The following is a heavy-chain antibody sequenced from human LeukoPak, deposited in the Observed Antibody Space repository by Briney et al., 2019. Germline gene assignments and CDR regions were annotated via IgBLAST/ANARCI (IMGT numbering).Heavy chain of an antibody. CDR1: GFPFSSLG. CDR2: IRYDGSNK. CDR3: AREDIVVVPAAPGGY. J-gene: IGHJ4*02. D-gene: IGHD2-2*01. Sequence: YPGGSLRLSCEGSGFPFSSLGMHGSPRAQGRGWEGGPFIRYDGSNKYYADSVKGRFTISRDNSKNTLYLQMNSLRAEDTAVYYCAREDIVVVPAAPGGYWGQGTLVTVSS. V-gene: IGHV3-30*02.